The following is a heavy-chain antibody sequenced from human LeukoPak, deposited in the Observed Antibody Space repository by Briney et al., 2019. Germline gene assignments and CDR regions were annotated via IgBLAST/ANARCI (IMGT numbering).Heavy chain of an antibody. Sequence: GGSLRLSCAASGFTFNNHGITWVRQAPGKGLEWVSAISANGGTTYYADSVKGRFTISRDNSKNTLYLQMNSLRAEDTAVYYCAKGGGSYSGPLDYWGQGTLVTVSS. CDR1: GFTFNNHG. J-gene: IGHJ4*02. D-gene: IGHD1-26*01. V-gene: IGHV3-23*01. CDR3: AKGGGSYSGPLDY. CDR2: ISANGGTT.